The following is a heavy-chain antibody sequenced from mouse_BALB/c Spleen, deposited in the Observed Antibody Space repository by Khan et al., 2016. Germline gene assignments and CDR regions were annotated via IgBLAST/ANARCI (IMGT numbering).Heavy chain of an antibody. J-gene: IGHJ2*01. CDR3: ATYDGYRFDY. D-gene: IGHD2-3*01. CDR2: ISYSGSN. V-gene: IGHV3-8*02. Sequence: EVQLQESGPRLVKPSQTLSLTCSVTGDSITSGYWNWIRNFPGNNLEYMGYISYSGSNYYTPSLKSRISITRDTSKNQYYLQLNSVTTEDTATDYCATYDGYRFDYWGQGTTLTVSS. CDR1: GDSITSGY.